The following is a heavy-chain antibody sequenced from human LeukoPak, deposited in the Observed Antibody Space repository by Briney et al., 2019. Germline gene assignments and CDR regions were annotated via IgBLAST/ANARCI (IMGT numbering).Heavy chain of an antibody. D-gene: IGHD3-16*02. CDR3: ATQGIRLGESSSLYRFADY. CDR1: GFIFSNYW. V-gene: IGHV3-7*03. Sequence: GGSLRLSCEASGFIFSNYWMNWVRQAPGKGLEWVANIKQDGSKTHYVDSVKGRFTISRDNARNSLYLQMDGLRAEDTAVYYCATQGIRLGESSSLYRFADYWGQGTLITVSS. CDR2: IKQDGSKT. J-gene: IGHJ4*02.